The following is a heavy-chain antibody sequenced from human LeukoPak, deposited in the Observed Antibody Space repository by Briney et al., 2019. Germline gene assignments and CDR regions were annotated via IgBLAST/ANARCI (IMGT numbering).Heavy chain of an antibody. D-gene: IGHD1-26*01. CDR3: ARDGPEYSGSYYAFDI. V-gene: IGHV1-18*01. Sequence: ASVKVSCKASGYTFTSYGISWVRQAPGQGLEWMGWISAYNGNTNYAQKLQGRVTMTTDTSTSTAYMELRSLRSEDTAVYYCARDGPEYSGSYYAFDIWGQGTMVTVSS. J-gene: IGHJ3*02. CDR2: ISAYNGNT. CDR1: GYTFTSYG.